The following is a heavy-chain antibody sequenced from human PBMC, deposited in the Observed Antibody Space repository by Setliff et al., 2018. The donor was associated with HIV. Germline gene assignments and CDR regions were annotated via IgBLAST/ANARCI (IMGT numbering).Heavy chain of an antibody. CDR1: GFTFSSDG. V-gene: IGHV3-30*02. J-gene: IGHJ4*02. CDR2: IRNDGSTT. CDR3: ARGGDY. D-gene: IGHD6-25*01. Sequence: GGSLRLSCAASGFTFSSDGMHWVRQAPGKGLEWVGFIRNDGSTTDYADSVKGRFTISRDNAKNSLYLQMNSLRAEDTAVYYCARGGDYWGQGTLVTVSS.